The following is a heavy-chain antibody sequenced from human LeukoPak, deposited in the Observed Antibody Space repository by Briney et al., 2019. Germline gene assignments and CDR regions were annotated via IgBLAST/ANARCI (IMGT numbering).Heavy chain of an antibody. V-gene: IGHV4-59*01. Sequence: PSETLSLTCTVSDGSITNYDWSWVRQPPGKGLEFIGHVHYSGATNYNPSLRSRVTISIDTSKKHFFLKLKSVTAADTAVYYCATGYGDFRVEGRYFYSWGQGTLVTVSS. J-gene: IGHJ4*02. D-gene: IGHD4-17*01. CDR3: ATGYGDFRVEGRYFYS. CDR1: DGSITNYD. CDR2: VHYSGAT.